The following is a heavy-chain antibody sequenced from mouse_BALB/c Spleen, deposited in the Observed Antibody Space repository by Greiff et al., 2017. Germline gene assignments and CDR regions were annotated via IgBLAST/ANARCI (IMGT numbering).Heavy chain of an antibody. CDR1: GYTFTNYW. Sequence: VPGVESGAELVRPGTSVKMSCKAAGYTFTNYWIGWVKQRPGHGLEWIGDIYPGGGYTNYNEKFKGKATLTADTSSSTAYMQLSSLTSEDSAIYYCARDYYGSSYGVYFDYWGQGTTLTVAS. CDR3: ARDYYGSSYGVYFDY. J-gene: IGHJ2*01. CDR2: IYPGGGYT. D-gene: IGHD1-1*01. V-gene: IGHV1-63*02.